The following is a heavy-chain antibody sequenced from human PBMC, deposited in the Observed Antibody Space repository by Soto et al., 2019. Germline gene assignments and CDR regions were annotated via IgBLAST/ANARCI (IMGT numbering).Heavy chain of an antibody. J-gene: IGHJ4*02. D-gene: IGHD1-26*01. CDR1: GFTFSSYG. V-gene: IGHV3-30*18. Sequence: GGSLRLSCAASGFTFSSYGMHWVRQAPGKGLEWVAVISYDGSNKYYADSVKGRFNMSRDNSKNTLYLQMNSLRAEDTAVYYCAKRRGWEIDYWGQGTLVTVSS. CDR2: ISYDGSNK. CDR3: AKRRGWEIDY.